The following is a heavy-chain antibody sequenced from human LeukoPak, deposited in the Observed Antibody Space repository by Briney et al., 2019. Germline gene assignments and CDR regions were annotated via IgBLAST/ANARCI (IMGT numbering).Heavy chain of an antibody. J-gene: IGHJ6*03. CDR3: AKSAWLVGYYYYYMDV. D-gene: IGHD6-19*01. V-gene: IGHV3-23*01. CDR1: GFTFSSYG. Sequence: GGSLRLSCAASGFTFSSYGMSWVRQAPGKGLEWVSAISGSGGSTYYADTVKGRFTISRDNSKNTLYLQMNSLRAEDTAVYYCAKSAWLVGYYYYYMDVWGKGTTVTISS. CDR2: ISGSGGST.